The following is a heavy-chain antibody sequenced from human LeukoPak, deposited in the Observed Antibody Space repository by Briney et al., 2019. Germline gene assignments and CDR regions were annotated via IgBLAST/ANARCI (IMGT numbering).Heavy chain of an antibody. Sequence: GGSLRLSCAASGFTFSSYAMHWVRQAPGKGLEWVSVIYSGGSTYYADSVKGRFTISRDNSKNTLYLQMNSLRAEDTAVYYCARSLGGSYSFDYWGQGTLVTVSS. CDR3: ARSLGGSYSFDY. D-gene: IGHD3-10*01. J-gene: IGHJ4*02. CDR2: IYSGGST. CDR1: GFTFSSYA. V-gene: IGHV3-53*01.